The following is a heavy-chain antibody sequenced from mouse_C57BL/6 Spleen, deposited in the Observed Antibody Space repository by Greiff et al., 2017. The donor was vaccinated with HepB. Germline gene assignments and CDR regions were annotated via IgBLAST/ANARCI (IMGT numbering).Heavy chain of an antibody. V-gene: IGHV3-6*01. CDR3: ARADSSPSDFDY. CDR2: ISYDGSN. D-gene: IGHD1-1*01. Sequence: EVKLMESGPGLVKPSQSLSLTCSVTGYSITSGYYWNWIRQFPGNKLEWMGYISYDGSNNYNPSLKNRISITRDTSKNQFFLKLNSVTTEDTATYYCARADSSPSDFDYWGQGTTLTVSS. J-gene: IGHJ2*01. CDR1: GYSITSGYY.